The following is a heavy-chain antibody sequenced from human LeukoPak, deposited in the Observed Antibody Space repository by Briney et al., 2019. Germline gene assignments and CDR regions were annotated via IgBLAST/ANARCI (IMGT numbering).Heavy chain of an antibody. CDR2: INHRGSST. CDR1: GFTFSSYW. D-gene: IGHD2-2*01. V-gene: IGHV3-23*01. CDR3: AKNKDYCSSSTCYYQNGMDV. J-gene: IGHJ6*02. Sequence: GGSLRLSCAASGFTFSSYWMSWVRQAPGKGLEWISAINHRGSSTYYTDSVKGRFTISRDNSKNTLYPQMNSLRAEDTAVYHCAKNKDYCSSSTCYYQNGMDVWGQGTTVAVSS.